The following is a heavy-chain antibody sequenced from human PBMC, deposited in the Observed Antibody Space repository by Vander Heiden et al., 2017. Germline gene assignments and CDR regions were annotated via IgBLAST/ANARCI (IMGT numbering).Heavy chain of an antibody. J-gene: IGHJ6*02. CDR3: ARSGRSPLYGVDV. CDR2: IYPGDSDT. V-gene: IGHV5-51*01. CDR1: GYTFPNYW. Sequence: EVQLVQSGAEVKKPGESLRISCKGSGYTFPNYWIAWVRQIPGKGLEWMGTIYPGDSDTKYSPSFQGQVTISADGSISTAYLQWSSLRASDTAIYYGARSGRSPLYGVDVWGQGTTVTVSS. D-gene: IGHD3-10*01.